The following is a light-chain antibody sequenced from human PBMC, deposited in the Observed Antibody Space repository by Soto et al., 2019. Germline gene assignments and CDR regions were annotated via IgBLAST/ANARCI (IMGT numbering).Light chain of an antibody. CDR1: QTVSGW. V-gene: IGKV1-5*01. Sequence: SQTVSGWLAWCQHLLGKGPSLLILDACTVESADPSRFSGSGSGTIFTLTIIRLQSDHGASYYCLQYNGCYRTFGQGTKVDIK. CDR2: DAC. CDR3: LQYNGCYRT. J-gene: IGKJ1*01.